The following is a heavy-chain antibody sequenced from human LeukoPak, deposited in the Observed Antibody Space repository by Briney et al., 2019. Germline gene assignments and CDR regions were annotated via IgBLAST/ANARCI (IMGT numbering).Heavy chain of an antibody. J-gene: IGHJ4*02. V-gene: IGHV4-31*03. D-gene: IGHD3-22*01. CDR2: IYYSGST. CDR3: ARHDIMYYYDSSGYYSEY. Sequence: PSQTLSLTCTVSGGSISSGGYYWSWIRQHPGKGLEWIGYIYYSGSTYYNPSLKSRVTISVDTSKNQFSLKLSSVTAADTAVYYCARHDIMYYYDSSGYYSEYWGQGTLVTVSS. CDR1: GGSISSGGYY.